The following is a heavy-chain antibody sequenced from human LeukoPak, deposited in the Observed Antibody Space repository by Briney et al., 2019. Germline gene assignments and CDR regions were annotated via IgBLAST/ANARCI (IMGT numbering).Heavy chain of an antibody. D-gene: IGHD2-15*01. J-gene: IGHJ4*02. Sequence: GSLRLPCAASGFTFNSYGMLWVRQAPGKGLEWVAVIWYVGRNKYYADSVRGRFTISRDNSKNTLYLQMNSLRAEDRAVYFCARERRVDRYFDYWGQGALVTVCS. CDR3: ARERRVDRYFDY. CDR2: IWYVGRNK. V-gene: IGHV3-33*01. CDR1: GFTFNSYG.